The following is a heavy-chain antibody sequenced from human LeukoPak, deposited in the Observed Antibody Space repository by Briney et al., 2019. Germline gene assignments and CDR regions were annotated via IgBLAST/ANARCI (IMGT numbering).Heavy chain of an antibody. CDR1: GFTFSSYG. V-gene: IGHV3-30*02. CDR3: AKDSLGYCSSTSCSYFDY. CDR2: IRYDGSNK. J-gene: IGHJ4*02. D-gene: IGHD2-2*01. Sequence: GGSLRLSCAASGFTFSSYGMHWVRQAPGKGLDWVAFIRYDGSNKYYADSVKGRFTISRDNSKNTLYLQMNSLRAEDTAVYYCAKDSLGYCSSTSCSYFDYWGQGTLVTVSS.